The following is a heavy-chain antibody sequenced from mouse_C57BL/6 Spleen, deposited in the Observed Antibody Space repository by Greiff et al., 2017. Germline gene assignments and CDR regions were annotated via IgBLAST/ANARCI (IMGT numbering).Heavy chain of an antibody. J-gene: IGHJ3*01. CDR1: GYTFTSYW. CDR3: ARSTTAGGFAY. V-gene: IGHV1-64*01. Sequence: VKLKQPGAELVKPGASVKLSCKASGYTFTSYWMHWVKQRPGQGLEWIGMIHPNSGSTNYNEKFKSKATLTVDKSSSTAYMQLSSLTSEDSAVYYCARSTTAGGFAYWGQGTLVTVSA. D-gene: IGHD1-2*01. CDR2: IHPNSGST.